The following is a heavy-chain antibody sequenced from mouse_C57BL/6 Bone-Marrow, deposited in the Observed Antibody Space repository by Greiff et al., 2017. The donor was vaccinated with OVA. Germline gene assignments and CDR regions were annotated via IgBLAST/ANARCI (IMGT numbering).Heavy chain of an antibody. D-gene: IGHD1-1*01. Sequence: QVQLKESGAELVKPGASVKLSCKASGYTFTEYTIHWVKQRSGQGLEWIGWFYPGSGSIKYNEKFKDKATLTADKSSSTVYMELSRLTSEDSAVYFCARHGIYYYGSSYGYYAMDYWGQGTSVTVSS. CDR3: ARHGIYYYGSSYGYYAMDY. J-gene: IGHJ4*01. V-gene: IGHV1-62-2*01. CDR2: FYPGSGSI. CDR1: GYTFTEYT.